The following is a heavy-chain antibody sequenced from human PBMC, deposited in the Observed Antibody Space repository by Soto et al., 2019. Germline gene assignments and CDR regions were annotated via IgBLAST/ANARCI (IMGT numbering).Heavy chain of an antibody. Sequence: QLQLQESGPGLVKPSETLSLTCTVSGGSISSSSYYWGWIRQPPGKGLEWIGSIYYSGRPYYNPSFSNRVTISVDTDNNQFSLKLSYVTAADSAVYYCARHAITMVRGVICWFDTWGQGTLVTVSS. CDR1: GGSISSSSYY. CDR3: ARHAITMVRGVICWFDT. D-gene: IGHD3-10*01. CDR2: IYYSGRP. V-gene: IGHV4-39*01. J-gene: IGHJ5*02.